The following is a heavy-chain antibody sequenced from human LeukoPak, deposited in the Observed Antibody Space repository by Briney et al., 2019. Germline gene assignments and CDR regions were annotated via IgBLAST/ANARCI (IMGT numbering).Heavy chain of an antibody. CDR3: ARQRDGYSFDY. J-gene: IGHJ4*02. D-gene: IGHD5-24*01. CDR2: IYPGDSDT. V-gene: IGHV5-51*01. CDR1: GYTFTSYR. Sequence: GESLKISCKASGYTFTSYRIAWVRQMPGKGLDWMGIIYPGDSDTRYSPSFQGQVTISADKSSNTASLQWSSLKASDTAMYYCARQRDGYSFDYWGQGTLVTVSS.